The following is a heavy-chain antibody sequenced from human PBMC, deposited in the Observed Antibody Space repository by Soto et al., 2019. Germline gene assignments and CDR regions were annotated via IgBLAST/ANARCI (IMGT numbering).Heavy chain of an antibody. J-gene: IGHJ2*01. Sequence: QVQLVQSGAEVKKPGASVKVSCKASGYTFTSYDINWVRQATGQGLEWMGWMNPNSGNTGYAQKFQGRVTMTRNTSISTAYMELSSLRSQDTAVYYSARGYSSGWYVRGRYFDLWGRGTLVTVSS. CDR1: GYTFTSYD. V-gene: IGHV1-8*01. CDR2: MNPNSGNT. D-gene: IGHD6-19*01. CDR3: ARGYSSGWYVRGRYFDL.